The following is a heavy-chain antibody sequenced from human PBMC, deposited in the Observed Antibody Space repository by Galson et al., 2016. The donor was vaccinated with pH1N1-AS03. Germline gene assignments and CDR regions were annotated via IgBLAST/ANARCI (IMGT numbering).Heavy chain of an antibody. CDR2: TYWRSKWYN. CDR3: ARGIYSAFDI. CDR1: GDSVSSNIDA. V-gene: IGHV6-1*01. D-gene: IGHD2/OR15-2a*01. Sequence: CAISGDSVSSNIDAWNWIRQSPSGGLEWLGRTYWRSKWYNDYAVSVKSQITTNPDTSKNQFSLQLNSVTPEDTGVYYCARGIYSAFDIWSQGTLVTVSS. J-gene: IGHJ3*02.